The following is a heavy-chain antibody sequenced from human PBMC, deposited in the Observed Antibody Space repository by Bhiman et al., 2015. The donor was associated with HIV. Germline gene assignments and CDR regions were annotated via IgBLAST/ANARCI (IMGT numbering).Heavy chain of an antibody. D-gene: IGHD1-7*01. V-gene: IGHV3-21*03. CDR1: GFTFSSY. CDR2: ISSSSSYI. J-gene: IGHJ4*02. Sequence: EVQLVESGGGLVKPGGSLRLSCAASGFTFSSYTISSSSSYIYYADSVKGRFTISRDNAKNSLSLQMNSLRAEDTAVYYCAREPGGTTEGRFDYWGQGTLVTVSS. CDR3: AREPGGTTEGRFDY.